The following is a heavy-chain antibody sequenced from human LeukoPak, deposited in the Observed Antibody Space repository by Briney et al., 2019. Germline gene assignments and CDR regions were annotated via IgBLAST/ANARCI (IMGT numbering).Heavy chain of an antibody. J-gene: IGHJ3*02. CDR1: GFTFDDYT. V-gene: IGHV3-20*04. D-gene: IGHD3-9*01. CDR2: INWNGGST. Sequence: GGSLRLSCAASGFTFDDYTMSWVRQAPGKGLEWVSGINWNGGSTGYVDSVKGRFTISRDNAKNSLYLQMNSLRAEDTAVYYCAKVGGYFDSYDAFDIWGQGTMVTVSS. CDR3: AKVGGYFDSYDAFDI.